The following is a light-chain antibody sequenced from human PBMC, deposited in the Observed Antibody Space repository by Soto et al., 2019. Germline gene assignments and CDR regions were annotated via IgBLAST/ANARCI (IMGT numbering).Light chain of an antibody. CDR3: QRGNSRIT. CDR1: QGVSRD. J-gene: IGKJ5*01. V-gene: IGKV3-11*01. Sequence: DIVRTQSPSTLSVAPGEIVTFSCRASQGVSRDLSWYQHGPVQAPRLVIYVGSNRATGIPARFSGSGSGTDFSLTTISRVAEEVSVVYCRQRGNSRITFGQGTRLEIK. CDR2: VGS.